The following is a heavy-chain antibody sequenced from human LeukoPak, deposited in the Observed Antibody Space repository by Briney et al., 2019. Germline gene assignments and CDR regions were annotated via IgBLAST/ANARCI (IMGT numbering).Heavy chain of an antibody. D-gene: IGHD3-9*01. J-gene: IGHJ3*02. CDR3: ARDPTFGLTPDAIDI. CDR2: ISSSGSTI. Sequence: GGSLRLSCAASGFTFSSYEMNWVRQAPGKGLEWVSYISSSGSTIYYADSVKGRFTISRDNAKNSLYLQMNSLRAEDTAVYYCARDPTFGLTPDAIDIWGQGTMVTVSS. V-gene: IGHV3-48*03. CDR1: GFTFSSYE.